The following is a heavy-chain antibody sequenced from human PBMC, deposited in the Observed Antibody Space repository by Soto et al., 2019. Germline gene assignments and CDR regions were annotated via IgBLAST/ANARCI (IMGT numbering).Heavy chain of an antibody. CDR3: ARRAPYGSGSYFDY. J-gene: IGHJ4*02. V-gene: IGHV4-39*01. D-gene: IGHD3-10*01. CDR2: ISYSGST. Sequence: TSETLSLTCTVSGGSISSSSYYWGWIRQPPGKGLEWIGTISYSGSTYYNPSLKSRVTISVDTSKNQFSLKLSSVTAADTAVYYCARRAPYGSGSYFDYWGQGTLVTVSS. CDR1: GGSISSSSYY.